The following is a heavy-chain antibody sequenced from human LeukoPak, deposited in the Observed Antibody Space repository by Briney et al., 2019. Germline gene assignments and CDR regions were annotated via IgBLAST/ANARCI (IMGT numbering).Heavy chain of an antibody. CDR2: IWYDGSNK. V-gene: IGHV3-30*02. Sequence: GGSLRLSCAASGFTFSSYGMHWVRQAPGKGLEWVAVIWYDGSNKYYADSVKGRFTISRDNSKNTLYLQMNSLRAEDTAVYYCASNYGDSLLSYYYYGMDVWGQGTTVTVSS. J-gene: IGHJ6*02. CDR3: ASNYGDSLLSYYYYGMDV. D-gene: IGHD4-17*01. CDR1: GFTFSSYG.